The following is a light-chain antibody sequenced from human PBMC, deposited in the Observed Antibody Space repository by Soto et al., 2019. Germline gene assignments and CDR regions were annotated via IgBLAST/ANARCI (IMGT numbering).Light chain of an antibody. CDR1: QSISSY. CDR2: AAS. CDR3: QQSYSTPRT. V-gene: IGKV1-39*01. Sequence: DIQMTHSPSSLSASVGDRVTITCRASQSISSYLHWYQQKPRKAPKLLIYAASSLQSGVPSRFSGSGSGTDFTLTISSLQPEDFATYYCQQSYSTPRTVGQGTKVDIK. J-gene: IGKJ1*01.